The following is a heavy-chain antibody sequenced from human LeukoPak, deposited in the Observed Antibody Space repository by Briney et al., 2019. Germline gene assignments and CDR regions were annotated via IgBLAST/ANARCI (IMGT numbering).Heavy chain of an antibody. J-gene: IGHJ6*03. CDR3: AKEGGYDIYYYMDV. CDR2: ISGSGGST. Sequence: GRSLRLSCAASGFTFSSYAIHWVRQAPGKGLEWVSGISGSGGSTYYADSVKGRFTVSRDNSKNTLYLQMNSLRAEDTAVYYCAKEGGYDIYYYMDVWGKGTTVTVSS. D-gene: IGHD5-12*01. CDR1: GFTFSSYA. V-gene: IGHV3-23*01.